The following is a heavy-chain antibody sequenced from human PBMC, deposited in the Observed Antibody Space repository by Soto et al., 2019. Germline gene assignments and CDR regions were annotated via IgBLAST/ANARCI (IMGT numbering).Heavy chain of an antibody. V-gene: IGHV3-21*01. CDR1: GFIFSRYS. CDR3: ARGSAFIGLDY. CDR2: IGTSGSYI. Sequence: PGGSLKLSCAVSGFIFSRYSMTWVRQAPGKGLEWVSSIGTSGSYIYDTDSVKGRFTISRDNTKDSLYLQMNSLRAEDTAIYYCARGSAFIGLDYWGQGTPVTVSS. D-gene: IGHD1-26*01. J-gene: IGHJ4*02.